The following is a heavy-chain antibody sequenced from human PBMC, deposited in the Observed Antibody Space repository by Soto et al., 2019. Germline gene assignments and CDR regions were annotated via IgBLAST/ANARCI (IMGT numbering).Heavy chain of an antibody. V-gene: IGHV1-69*10. CDR3: ARVGFGYSSSSVDY. CDR1: GGTFSSYA. CDR2: IIPILGIA. D-gene: IGHD6-6*01. J-gene: IGHJ4*02. Sequence: SVKVSCKASGGTFSSYAISWVRQAPGQGLEWMGGIIPILGIANYAQKFQGRVTITADESTSTAYMELSSLRSEDTAVYYCARVGFGYSSSSVDYWGQGTLVTVSS.